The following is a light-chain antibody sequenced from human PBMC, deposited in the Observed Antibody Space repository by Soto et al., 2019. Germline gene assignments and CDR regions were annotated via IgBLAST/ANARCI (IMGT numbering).Light chain of an antibody. Sequence: EIVMTQSPATLSVSPGERATLSCRASQSVGSGLSSYQQKPDQAPRLLIYGASTRATGIPARFSGSGSGTEFTLTISSLQSEDYAVYYCQQYNNWPPYTFGQGTKVDIK. CDR1: QSVGSG. J-gene: IGKJ2*01. CDR3: QQYNNWPPYT. V-gene: IGKV3-15*01. CDR2: GAS.